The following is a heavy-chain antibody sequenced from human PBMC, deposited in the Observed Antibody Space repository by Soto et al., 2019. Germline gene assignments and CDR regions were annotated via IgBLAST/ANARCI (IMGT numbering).Heavy chain of an antibody. J-gene: IGHJ6*02. CDR1: GGSFSGYY. V-gene: IGHV4-34*01. CDR2: INHSGST. Sequence: SETLSLTCAVYGGSFSGYYWSWIRQPPGKGLEWIGEINHSGSTNYNPSLKSRVTISVDTSKNQFSLKLSSVTAADTAVYYCVRIVNYYYGSGSSPYDYGMDVWGQGTTVTVSS. D-gene: IGHD3-10*01. CDR3: VRIVNYYYGSGSSPYDYGMDV.